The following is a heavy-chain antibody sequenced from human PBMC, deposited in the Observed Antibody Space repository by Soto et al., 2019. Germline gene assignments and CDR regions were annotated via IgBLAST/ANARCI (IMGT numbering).Heavy chain of an antibody. CDR1: GFSFDTSG. Sequence: GGSLRLSCVASGFSFDTSGIHWVRQAPGKGLQWVALISYEGSNTYYADSVRGRFTISRDNSKNTLYLQMNTLRPEDTGVYYCARVTPGNNLYYFSGLDFWGQGTSVTVSS. CDR3: ARVTPGNNLYYFSGLDF. CDR2: ISYEGSNT. V-gene: IGHV3-30-3*01. D-gene: IGHD1-1*01. J-gene: IGHJ6*02.